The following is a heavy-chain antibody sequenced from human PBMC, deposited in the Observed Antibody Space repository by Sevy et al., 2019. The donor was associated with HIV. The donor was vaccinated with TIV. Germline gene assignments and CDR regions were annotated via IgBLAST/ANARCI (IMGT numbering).Heavy chain of an antibody. Sequence: GGSLRLSCAASGFTFSSYSMNWVRQAPGKGLEWVSSISSSSSSYIYYADSVKGRFTISRDNAKNSLYLQMNSLRAEDTAVYYCARAIAARPRGLDYWGQGTLVTVSS. CDR2: ISSSSSSYI. CDR3: ARAIAARPRGLDY. D-gene: IGHD6-6*01. J-gene: IGHJ4*02. V-gene: IGHV3-21*01. CDR1: GFTFSSYS.